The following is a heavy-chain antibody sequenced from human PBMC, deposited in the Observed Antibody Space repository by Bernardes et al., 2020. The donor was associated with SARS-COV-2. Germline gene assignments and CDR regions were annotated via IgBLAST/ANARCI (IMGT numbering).Heavy chain of an antibody. J-gene: IGHJ4*02. CDR1: GFTFSSYS. Sequence: GGSLRLSCAASGFTFSSYSMNWVRQAPGKGLEWVSSISSSSSYIYYADSVKGRFTISRDNAKNSLYLQMNSLRAEDTAVYYCARDLIVATIMRAGEQVDYWGQGTLVTVSS. D-gene: IGHD5-12*01. V-gene: IGHV3-21*01. CDR2: ISSSSSYI. CDR3: ARDLIVATIMRAGEQVDY.